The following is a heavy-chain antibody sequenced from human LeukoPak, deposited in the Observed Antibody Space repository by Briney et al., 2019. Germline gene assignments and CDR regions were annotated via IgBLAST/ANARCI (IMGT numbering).Heavy chain of an antibody. J-gene: IGHJ4*02. CDR3: ARDKYYYGSGRHRSFFDY. D-gene: IGHD3-10*01. CDR2: ISGGGGTT. V-gene: IGHV3-23*01. Sequence: PGGSLRLSCATSGFTFNNYAMSWVRQAPGKGLEWVSAISGGGGTTYYADSVKGRFTVSRDNSKNTLDLQMNSLRAEDTAVYYCARDKYYYGSGRHRSFFDYWGQGTQVTVSS. CDR1: GFTFNNYA.